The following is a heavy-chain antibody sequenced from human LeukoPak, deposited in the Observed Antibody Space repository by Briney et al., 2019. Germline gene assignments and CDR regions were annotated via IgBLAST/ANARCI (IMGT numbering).Heavy chain of an antibody. D-gene: IGHD2-15*01. Sequence: PGGSLRLSCAASGFTVSSNYMSWVRQAPGKGLEWVSVIYSGGSTYYADSVKGRFTISRDNSKNTLYLQMYSLRAEDTAVYYCAKETVVVVAATPDAFDIWGQGTMVTVSS. CDR2: IYSGGST. V-gene: IGHV3-66*01. CDR1: GFTVSSNY. CDR3: AKETVVVVAATPDAFDI. J-gene: IGHJ3*02.